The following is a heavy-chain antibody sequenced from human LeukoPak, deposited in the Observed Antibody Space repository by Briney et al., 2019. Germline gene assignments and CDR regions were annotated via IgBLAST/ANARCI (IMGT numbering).Heavy chain of an antibody. CDR2: ISWNSGSI. CDR3: AKQTGTPS. Sequence: GRSLRLSCAASGFTFDDYAMHWVRQAPGKGLEWVSGISWNSGSIGYADSVKGRFTISRDNAKNSLYLQMNSLRAEDTALYYCAKQTGTPSWGQETLVTVSS. J-gene: IGHJ4*02. CDR1: GFTFDDYA. D-gene: IGHD1-1*01. V-gene: IGHV3-9*01.